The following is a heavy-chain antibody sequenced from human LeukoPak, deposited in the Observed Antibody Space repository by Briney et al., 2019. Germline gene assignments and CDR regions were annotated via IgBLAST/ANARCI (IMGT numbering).Heavy chain of an antibody. J-gene: IGHJ4*02. CDR3: TRDGKGGSRVGYYFDY. CDR1: GFXFSSYE. D-gene: IGHD1-14*01. V-gene: IGHV3-48*03. Sequence: GGSLRLSCAASGFXFSSYEINWVRQAPGQGREWVSYISSSGTAKYYADSVKGRFTISRDNAKNSLYLQMNSLRAEDTGVYYCTRDGKGGSRVGYYFDYWGQGTLVTVSS. CDR2: ISSSGTAK.